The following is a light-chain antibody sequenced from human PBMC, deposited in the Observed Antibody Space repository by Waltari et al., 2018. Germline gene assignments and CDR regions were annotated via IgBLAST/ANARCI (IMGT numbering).Light chain of an antibody. V-gene: IGKV1-5*03. J-gene: IGKJ1*01. Sequence: DIQMTQSPSTLSASVGDSVTITCRASHSLSSWLAWYQQKPGKAPKLLVYQASTLESGVPPRFSGSAFGTEFTLTISSLQPDDFATYYCQQYNSRPWTFGQGTKVEF. CDR2: QAS. CDR1: HSLSSW. CDR3: QQYNSRPWT.